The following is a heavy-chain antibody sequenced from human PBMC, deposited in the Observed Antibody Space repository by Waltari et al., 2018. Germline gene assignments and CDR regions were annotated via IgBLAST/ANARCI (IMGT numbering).Heavy chain of an antibody. CDR1: GFTFSSYG. Sequence: QVQLVESGGGVVQPGRSLRLSCAASGFTFSSYGMHWVRQAPGKGLEWVAVIWYDGSNKYYADSVKGRFTISRDNSKNTLYLQMNSLRAEDTAMYYCAKDGGDYYYYYMDVWGKGTTVTVSS. V-gene: IGHV3-30*18. J-gene: IGHJ6*03. CDR3: AKDGGDYYYYYMDV. CDR2: IWYDGSNK. D-gene: IGHD3-16*01.